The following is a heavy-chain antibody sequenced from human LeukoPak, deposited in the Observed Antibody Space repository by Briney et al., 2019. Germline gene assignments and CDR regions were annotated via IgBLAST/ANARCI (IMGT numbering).Heavy chain of an antibody. D-gene: IGHD6-13*01. J-gene: IGHJ4*02. CDR3: ARESSSSWYVDY. V-gene: IGHV3-53*01. Sequence: GGSLRLSCAASGFTVSSNYMSWVRQAPGKGLEWVSVIYSGGGTYYADSVKGRFTISRDNSKNTLYLQMNSLRAEDTAVYYCARESSSSWYVDYWGQGALVTVSS. CDR1: GFTVSSNY. CDR2: IYSGGGT.